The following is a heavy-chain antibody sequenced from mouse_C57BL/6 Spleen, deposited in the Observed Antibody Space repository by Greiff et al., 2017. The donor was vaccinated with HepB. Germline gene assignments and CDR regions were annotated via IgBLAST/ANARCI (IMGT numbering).Heavy chain of an antibody. CDR1: GYTFTDYE. CDR3: TRGGDHDRAWFAN. D-gene: IGHD2-4*01. V-gene: IGHV1-15*01. J-gene: IGHJ3*01. CDR2: IDPETGGT. Sequence: VQLQQSGAELVRPGASVTLSCKASGYTFTDYEMHWVKQTPVHGLEWIGAIDPETGGTDSNQKFKGKAILTADKSSSTAYMELRSLTSEDSAVYYGTRGGDHDRAWFANWSQGTLVTVAA.